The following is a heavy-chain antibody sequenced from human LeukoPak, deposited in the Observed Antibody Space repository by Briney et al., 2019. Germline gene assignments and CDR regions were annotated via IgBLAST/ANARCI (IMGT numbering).Heavy chain of an antibody. CDR2: IYHSGST. CDR3: ARPGMATINSAFDI. CDR1: GYSISSGYY. V-gene: IGHV4-38-2*02. D-gene: IGHD5-24*01. J-gene: IGHJ3*02. Sequence: SETLSLTCTVSGYSISSGYYWGWIRQPPGKGLEWIGSIYHSGSTYYNPSLKSRVTISVDTSKNQFSLKLSSVTAADTAVYYCARPGMATINSAFDIWGQGTMVTVSS.